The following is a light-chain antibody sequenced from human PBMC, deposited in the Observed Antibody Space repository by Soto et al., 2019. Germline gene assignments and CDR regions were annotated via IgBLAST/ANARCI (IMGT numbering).Light chain of an antibody. CDR3: MQAAEFPWT. V-gene: IGKV2-24*01. Sequence: IVMTQTPLSSPVTLGQPASISCRSSQGLVYSDGNTYLSWLQQRPGQPPRLLIYQVSNRLSGVPDRCSGSGAGTDFTLKIRRVEAEDVGLYYCMQAAEFPWTFGQGTRVEIK. CDR2: QVS. CDR1: QGLVYSDGNTY. J-gene: IGKJ1*01.